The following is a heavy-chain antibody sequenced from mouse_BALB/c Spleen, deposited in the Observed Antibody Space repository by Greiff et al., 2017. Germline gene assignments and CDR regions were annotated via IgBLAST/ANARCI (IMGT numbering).Heavy chain of an antibody. Sequence: EVKLVESGGGLVQPGGSRKLSCAASGFTFSSFGMHWVRQAPGKGLEWVAYISSGSSTIYYADTVKGRFTISRDNPKNTLFLQMTSLRSEDTAMYYCARLAKYDYDAMDDWGQGTSVTVSS. CDR2: ISSGSSTI. J-gene: IGHJ4*01. V-gene: IGHV5-17*02. CDR3: ARLAKYDYDAMDD. D-gene: IGHD2-10*02. CDR1: GFTFSSFG.